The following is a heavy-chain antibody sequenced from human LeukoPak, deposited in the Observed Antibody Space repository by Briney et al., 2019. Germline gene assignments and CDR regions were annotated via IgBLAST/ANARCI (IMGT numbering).Heavy chain of an antibody. CDR2: INHSGST. CDR1: GGSFSGYY. CDR3: ARVSDYGDSRHFDY. J-gene: IGHJ4*02. V-gene: IGHV4-34*01. D-gene: IGHD4-17*01. Sequence: SETLSLTCAVYGGSFSGYYWSWIRQPPGKGLEWIGEINHSGSTNYNPSLKSRVTISVDTSKNQFSLKLSSVTAADTAVYYCARVSDYGDSRHFDYWGQGTLVTVSS.